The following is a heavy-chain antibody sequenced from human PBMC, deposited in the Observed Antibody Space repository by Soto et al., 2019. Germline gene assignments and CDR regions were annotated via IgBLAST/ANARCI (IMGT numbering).Heavy chain of an antibody. CDR1: GGSFSGYY. D-gene: IGHD6-13*01. CDR2: INHSGST. V-gene: IGHV4-34*01. J-gene: IGHJ4*02. Sequence: QVQLQQWGAGLLKPSETLSLTCAVYGGSFSGYYWSWIRQPPGQGLEWIGEINHSGSTNYNPSLRRRVTISVDTSKNQFSLKLSSVTAADTAVYYCASLLRIAAAGTSRCGSRWGQGTLVTVSS. CDR3: ASLLRIAAAGTSRCGSR.